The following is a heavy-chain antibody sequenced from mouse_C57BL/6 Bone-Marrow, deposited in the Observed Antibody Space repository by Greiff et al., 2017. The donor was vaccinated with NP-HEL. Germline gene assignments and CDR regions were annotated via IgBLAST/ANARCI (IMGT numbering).Heavy chain of an antibody. J-gene: IGHJ3*01. Sequence: EVKLHESGGDLVKPGGSLKLSCAASGFTFSSYGMSWVRQTPDKRLEWVATISSGGSYTYYPDSVKGRFTISRDNAKNTLYLQMSSLKSEDTAMYYCARHEDLAYWGQGTLVTVSA. CDR2: ISSGGSYT. V-gene: IGHV5-6*01. CDR3: ARHEDLAY. CDR1: GFTFSSYG.